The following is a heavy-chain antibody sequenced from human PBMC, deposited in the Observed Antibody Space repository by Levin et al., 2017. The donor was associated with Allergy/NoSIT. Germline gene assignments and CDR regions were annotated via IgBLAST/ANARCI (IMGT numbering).Heavy chain of an antibody. J-gene: IGHJ3*02. CDR2: IYYSGSTNY. CDR3: ARGYCSSTSCWRDAFDI. Sequence: SETLSLTCTVSGGSISSYYWSWIRQPPGKGLEWVGYIYYSGSTNYNYNPSLKSRVTISVDTSKNQVSLKLSSVTAADTAVYYCARGYCSSTSCWRDAFDIWGQGTMVTVSS. V-gene: IGHV4-59*08. D-gene: IGHD2-2*01. CDR1: GGSISSYY.